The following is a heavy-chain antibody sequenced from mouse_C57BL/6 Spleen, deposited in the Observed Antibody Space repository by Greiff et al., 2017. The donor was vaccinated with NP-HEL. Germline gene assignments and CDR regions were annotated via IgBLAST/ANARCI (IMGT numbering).Heavy chain of an antibody. D-gene: IGHD1-1*01. CDR2: IDPSDSYT. CDR1: GYTFTSYW. V-gene: IGHV1-69*01. J-gene: IGHJ2*01. Sequence: VQLQQPGAELVMPGASVKLSCKASGYTFTSYWMHWVKQRPGQGLEWIGEIDPSDSYTNYNQKFKAKSTLTVAQSSSTAYMQLSSLTSEDSSVYYCARRGSSSDYWGQGTTLTVSS. CDR3: ARRGSSSDY.